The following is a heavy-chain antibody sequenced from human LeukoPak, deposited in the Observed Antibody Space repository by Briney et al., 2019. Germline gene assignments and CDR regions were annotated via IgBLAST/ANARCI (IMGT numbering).Heavy chain of an antibody. CDR2: FLYGYTT. D-gene: IGHD3-22*01. V-gene: IGHV4-59*01. CDR3: AKFSSGYCLN. CDR1: GDSINNSY. J-gene: IGHJ4*02. Sequence: TSETLSLTCTVSGDSINNSYWTWIRQPPGKRLEWIGYFLYGYTTDYNPSLKGRVTISLDTPKNQFSLNLSAVTAADTAVYYCAKFSSGYCLNWGQGTLVTVSS.